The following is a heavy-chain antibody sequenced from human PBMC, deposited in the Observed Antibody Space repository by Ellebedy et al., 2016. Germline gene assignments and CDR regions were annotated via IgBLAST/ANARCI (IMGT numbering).Heavy chain of an antibody. V-gene: IGHV3-64D*06. D-gene: IGHD4/OR15-4a*01. CDR1: GFTFSNNV. CDR3: CASIDY. CDR2: ISSNGGST. Sequence: GGTLRLSXSASGFTFSNNVMHWVCQAPGKGMEYVSGISSNGGSTYYTDSVKGRFTISRDNSKNTLYLQMSSLRAEDTAVYYCCASIDYWGQGALVTVSS. J-gene: IGHJ4*02.